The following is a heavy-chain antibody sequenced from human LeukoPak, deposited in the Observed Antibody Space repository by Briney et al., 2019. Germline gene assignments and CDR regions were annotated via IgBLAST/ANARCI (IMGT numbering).Heavy chain of an antibody. CDR2: INHSGST. CDR1: GGSFSGYY. V-gene: IGHV4-34*01. Sequence: SETLSLTCAVYGGSFSGYYWSWIRQPPGKGLEWIGEINHSGSTNYNPSLKSRVTISVDTSKNQFSLKLSSVTAADTAVYYCARQAYYDSSGYPEDYWGQGTLVTVSS. CDR3: ARQAYYDSSGYPEDY. D-gene: IGHD3-22*01. J-gene: IGHJ4*02.